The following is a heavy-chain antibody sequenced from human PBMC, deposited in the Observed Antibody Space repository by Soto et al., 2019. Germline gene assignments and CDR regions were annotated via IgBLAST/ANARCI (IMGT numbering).Heavy chain of an antibody. CDR3: ARHSSELGDYYYGMDV. J-gene: IGHJ6*02. Sequence: EVQLVESGGGLVKPGGSLRLSCAASGFTFSSYTMNWVRQAPGKGLEWVSSISSSSSYLYYADSVKGRFTISRDNAKNSLDLQMNSLRAEDTAVYYCARHSSELGDYYYGMDVWCQGTTVTVSS. CDR1: GFTFSSYT. V-gene: IGHV3-21*01. CDR2: ISSSSSYL. D-gene: IGHD6-25*01.